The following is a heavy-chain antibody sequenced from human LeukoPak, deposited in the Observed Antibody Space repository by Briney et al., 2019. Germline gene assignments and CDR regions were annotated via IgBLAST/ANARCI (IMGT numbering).Heavy chain of an antibody. CDR1: GFTFSDYY. Sequence: PGGSLRLSCAASGFTFSDYYMSWIRQAPGKGLEWVSYISSSGSTIYYADSVKGRFTISRDNAKNSLYLQMNSLRAEDTAVYYCASRPNNQYFSSDYWPLDYWGQGTLVTVSA. J-gene: IGHJ4*02. D-gene: IGHD3-22*01. CDR3: ASRPNNQYFSSDYWPLDY. CDR2: ISSSGSTI. V-gene: IGHV3-11*01.